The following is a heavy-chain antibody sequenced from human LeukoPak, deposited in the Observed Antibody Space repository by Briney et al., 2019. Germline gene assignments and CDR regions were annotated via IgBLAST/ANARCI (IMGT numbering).Heavy chain of an antibody. CDR2: IYYTGST. D-gene: IGHD5-12*01. CDR3: ARDSTGYDYFDS. Sequence: SENLSLTCTVSGGSISSGDYYWNWIRQPPGKGLEWIGYIYYTGSTYYNPSLKSRFTMSIDTSKNQFSRKLSSVTAADTAVYYCARDSTGYDYFDSWGQGALVTVSS. J-gene: IGHJ4*02. V-gene: IGHV4-30-4*08. CDR1: GGSISSGDYY.